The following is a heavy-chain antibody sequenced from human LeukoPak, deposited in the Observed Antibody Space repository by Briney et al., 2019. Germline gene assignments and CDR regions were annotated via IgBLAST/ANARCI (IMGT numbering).Heavy chain of an antibody. D-gene: IGHD6-13*01. CDR2: ISAYNGNT. Sequence: ASVKVSCKASGYTFTSYGISWVRQATGQGLEWMGWISAYNGNTNYAQKLQGRVTMTTDTSTSTAYMELRSLRSDDTAVYYCARTPEGSSWYAASPRYFDYWGQGTLVTVSS. CDR3: ARTPEGSSWYAASPRYFDY. CDR1: GYTFTSYG. J-gene: IGHJ4*02. V-gene: IGHV1-18*01.